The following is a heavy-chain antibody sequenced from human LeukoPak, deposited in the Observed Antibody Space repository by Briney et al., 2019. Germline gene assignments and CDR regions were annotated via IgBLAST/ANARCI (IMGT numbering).Heavy chain of an antibody. CDR1: GGSFSTYY. Sequence: SETLSLTCAVYGGSFSTYYWSWIRQSPGKGLEWIAEINHRGDTNYNPSVKSRVTISVDTSKNQFSLKITSLTAADTAVYYCARGPTISETGYFDYWGQGTLVTVPS. CDR2: INHRGDT. V-gene: IGHV4-34*01. J-gene: IGHJ4*03. D-gene: IGHD1-1*01. CDR3: ARGPTISETGYFDY.